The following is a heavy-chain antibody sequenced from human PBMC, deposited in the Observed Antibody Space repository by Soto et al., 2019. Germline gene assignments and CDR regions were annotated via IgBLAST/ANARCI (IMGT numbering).Heavy chain of an antibody. D-gene: IGHD1-26*01. V-gene: IGHV4-59*01. CDR1: GGSISVYY. J-gene: IGHJ4*02. CDR2: IYASGSP. Sequence: SETLSLTCTISGGSISVYYWSWVRQPPGHELEWIGYIYASGSPYYNPSLRSRVTISADTSKNQIPLKLTSPTAADTAGYYCARGVGSSPPRYWGRGTLVTVSS. CDR3: ARGVGSSPPRY.